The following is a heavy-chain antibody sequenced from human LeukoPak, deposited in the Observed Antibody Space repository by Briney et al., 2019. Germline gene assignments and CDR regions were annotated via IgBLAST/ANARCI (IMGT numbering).Heavy chain of an antibody. D-gene: IGHD2-8*02. CDR1: GGSFSGYY. Sequence: PSETLSLTCAVYGGSFSGYYWSWIRQHPGKGLEWIGEINHSGSTNYNPSLKSRVTISVDTSKNQFSLKLSSVTAADTAVYYCARGWGGYWYFDYWGQGTLVTLSS. CDR2: INHSGST. J-gene: IGHJ4*02. V-gene: IGHV4-34*01. CDR3: ARGWGGYWYFDY.